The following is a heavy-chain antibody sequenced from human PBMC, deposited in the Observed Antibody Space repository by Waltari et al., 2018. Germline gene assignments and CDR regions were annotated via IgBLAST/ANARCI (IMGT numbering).Heavy chain of an antibody. J-gene: IGHJ2*01. CDR1: GGSFSGYY. CDR3: ARGGPKYCTNGVCYPRYFDL. CDR2: INHSGST. D-gene: IGHD2-8*01. Sequence: QVQLQQWGAGLLKPSETLSLTCAVYGGSFSGYYWSWIRQPPGTGLEWIGEINHSGSTNYNPSLKSRVTISVDTSKNQFSLKLSSVTAADTAVYYCARGGPKYCTNGVCYPRYFDLWGRGTLVTVSS. V-gene: IGHV4-34*01.